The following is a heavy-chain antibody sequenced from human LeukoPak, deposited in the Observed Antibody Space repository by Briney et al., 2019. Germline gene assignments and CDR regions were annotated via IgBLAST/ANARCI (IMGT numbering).Heavy chain of an antibody. V-gene: IGHV3-11*01. CDR1: GFTFSDYY. Sequence: GGSLRLSCAASGFTFSDYYMSWIRQAPGKGLGWVSYISSSGSTIYYADSVKGRFTISRDNAKNSLYLQMNSLRAEDTAVYYCARDRVGATYYFDYWGQGHLVTVSS. J-gene: IGHJ4*02. CDR2: ISSSGSTI. CDR3: ARDRVGATYYFDY. D-gene: IGHD1-26*01.